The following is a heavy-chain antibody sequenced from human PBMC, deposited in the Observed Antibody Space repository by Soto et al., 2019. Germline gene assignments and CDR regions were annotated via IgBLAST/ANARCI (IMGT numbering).Heavy chain of an antibody. CDR2: ISGSGGST. CDR3: AKSGFGDYVWGSYPTGWFDP. J-gene: IGHJ5*02. D-gene: IGHD3-16*02. V-gene: IGHV3-23*01. CDR1: GFTFSIYA. Sequence: GGSLRLSCAASGFTFSIYAMSWVRHAPGKGLEWVSAISGSGGSTYYADSVKGRFTISRDNSKNTLYLQMNSLRAEDTAVYYCAKSGFGDYVWGSYPTGWFDPWGQGTLVTVSS.